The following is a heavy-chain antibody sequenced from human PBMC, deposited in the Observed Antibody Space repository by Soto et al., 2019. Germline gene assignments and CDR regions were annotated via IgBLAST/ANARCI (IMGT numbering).Heavy chain of an antibody. D-gene: IGHD2-2*01. CDR1: GFTFSDEN. Sequence: GGSLRLSCSASGFTFSDENMSWVRQVPGKGLEWVSGISGGGSYIFYADSVQGRFSSSRDNPKNSLFLEMNSLRVEDTAVYYCARISVVQAAMSGGLEPWGKGTTVTVSS. CDR3: ARISVVQAAMSGGLEP. J-gene: IGHJ6*04. CDR2: ISGGGSYI. V-gene: IGHV3-21*06.